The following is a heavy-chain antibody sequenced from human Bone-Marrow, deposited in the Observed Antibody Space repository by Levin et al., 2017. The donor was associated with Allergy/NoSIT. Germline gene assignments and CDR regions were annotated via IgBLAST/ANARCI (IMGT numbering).Heavy chain of an antibody. D-gene: IGHD2-8*01. CDR3: AISNALRAFDC. V-gene: IGHV3-23*01. CDR1: GFTFSSYT. J-gene: IGHJ3*01. Sequence: PSETLSLTCATSGFTFSSYTMNWVRQAPGKGLEWVSIITDSSGTIYYADAVRGRFTISRDNSKSALYLQMNSLRVEDTAIYYCAISNALRAFDCWGQGTVVTVSS. CDR2: ITDSSGTI.